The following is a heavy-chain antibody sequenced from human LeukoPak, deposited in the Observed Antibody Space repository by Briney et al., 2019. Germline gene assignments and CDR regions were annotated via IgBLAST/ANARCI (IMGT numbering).Heavy chain of an antibody. D-gene: IGHD2/OR15-2a*01. CDR1: GFTFSSYG. CDR2: ISYDGSNK. V-gene: IGHV3-30*18. CDR3: AKIPRGTTFD. J-gene: IGHJ4*02. Sequence: PGGSLRLSCAASGFTFSSYGMHWVRQAPGKGLEWVAVISYDGSNKYYADSVKVRFTISRDNSTNTLYLQMNSLRGEDTGVYYCAKIPRGTTFDWGQGTLVTVSS.